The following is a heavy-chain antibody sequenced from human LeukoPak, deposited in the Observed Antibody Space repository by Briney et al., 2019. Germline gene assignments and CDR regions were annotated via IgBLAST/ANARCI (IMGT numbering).Heavy chain of an antibody. V-gene: IGHV4-34*01. CDR1: GGSFSGYY. D-gene: IGHD3-22*01. Sequence: PSETLSLTCTVYGGSFSGYYWSWIRQPPGKGLEWIGEINHSGNTNYNPSLKSRVTMSVDTSKNQFSLKLSSVTAADTAVYYCARVEGITMMMGAFDIWGQGTLVTVSS. CDR3: ARVEGITMMMGAFDI. CDR2: INHSGNT. J-gene: IGHJ4*02.